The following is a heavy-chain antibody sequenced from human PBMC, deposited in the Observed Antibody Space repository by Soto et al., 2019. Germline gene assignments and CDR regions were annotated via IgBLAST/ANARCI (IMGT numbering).Heavy chain of an antibody. Sequence: QVQLVQSGAEVKKPGASVKVSCKASEYSFTDYYVSWVRQAPGQGLEWMGWINPNNGDTNFAQKFQGRVTMTRDTSVTTVYLELSSLTSDDTAVYYCARDPLQQRWFDPWGQGTLVTVSS. CDR1: EYSFTDYY. J-gene: IGHJ5*02. V-gene: IGHV1-2*02. CDR3: ARDPLQQRWFDP. CDR2: INPNNGDT. D-gene: IGHD6-13*01.